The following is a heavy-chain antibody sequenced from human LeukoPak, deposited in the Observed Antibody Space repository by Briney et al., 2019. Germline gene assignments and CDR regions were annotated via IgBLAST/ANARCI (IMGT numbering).Heavy chain of an antibody. Sequence: GGSLRLSCAASGFTFSSYSMNWVRQAPGKGLVWVSRINSDGINTSYADSVKGRFTISRDNAKNTLNLQMNSLRAEDTAVYYCAKDFVSGLGYDYWGQGTLVTVSS. V-gene: IGHV3-74*01. D-gene: IGHD6-19*01. CDR3: AKDFVSGLGYDY. CDR1: GFTFSSYS. CDR2: INSDGINT. J-gene: IGHJ4*02.